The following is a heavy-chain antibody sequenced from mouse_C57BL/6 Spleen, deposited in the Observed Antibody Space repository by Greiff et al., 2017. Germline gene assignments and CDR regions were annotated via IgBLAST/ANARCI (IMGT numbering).Heavy chain of an antibody. D-gene: IGHD1-1*01. V-gene: IGHV14-4*01. CDR1: GFNIKDDY. J-gene: IGHJ3*01. CDR2: IDPENGDT. Sequence: VQLQQSGAELVRPGASVKLSCTASGFNIKDDYMHWVKQRPEQGLEWIGWIDPENGDTESASKFQGKATRTADTPSNTAYLQRSSLTSEDTAVYYCTTEVLRAPLAYWGQGTLVTVSA. CDR3: TTEVLRAPLAY.